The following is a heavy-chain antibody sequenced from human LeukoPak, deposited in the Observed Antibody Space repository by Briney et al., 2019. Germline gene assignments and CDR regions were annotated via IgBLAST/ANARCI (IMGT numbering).Heavy chain of an antibody. V-gene: IGHV3-7*01. D-gene: IGHD5-12*01. J-gene: IGHJ4*02. Sequence: GGSLRLSCAASGFIISSYWMSWVRQAPGKELEWVANIKQDGSEKYYVDSVKGRFTISRDNAKNSLYLQMSSLRADDMAVYYCATLVATTRFDYWGQGTLVTVSS. CDR2: IKQDGSEK. CDR3: ATLVATTRFDY. CDR1: GFIISSYW.